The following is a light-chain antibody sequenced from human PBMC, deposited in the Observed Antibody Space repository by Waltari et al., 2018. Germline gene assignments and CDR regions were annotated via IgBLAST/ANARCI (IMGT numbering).Light chain of an antibody. Sequence: QSLLHINGYNYLDWYLQKPGQSPQLRIYLGSNRASGVPDRFSGGGSGTEFTLKISRVEAEDVGVYYCMQTLQTPFTFGQGTKLEIK. CDR1: QSLLHINGYNY. CDR2: LGS. J-gene: IGKJ2*01. CDR3: MQTLQTPFT. V-gene: IGKV2-28*01.